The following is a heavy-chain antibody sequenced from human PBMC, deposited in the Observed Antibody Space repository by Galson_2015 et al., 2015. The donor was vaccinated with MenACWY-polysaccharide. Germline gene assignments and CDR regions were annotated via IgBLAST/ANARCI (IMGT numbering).Heavy chain of an antibody. CDR2: IKQSGTEK. V-gene: IGHV3-7*01. CDR1: EFPFSGSW. Sequence: SLRLSCAASEFPFSGSWMTWIRQTPGKGLEWVATIKQSGTEKYYVDSVEGRFTVSRDNAENSLYLQMNSLRAEDTAVYYCARARSWSGYFAFDFWGQGTMVTVSS. J-gene: IGHJ3*01. D-gene: IGHD3-3*01. CDR3: ARARSWSGYFAFDF.